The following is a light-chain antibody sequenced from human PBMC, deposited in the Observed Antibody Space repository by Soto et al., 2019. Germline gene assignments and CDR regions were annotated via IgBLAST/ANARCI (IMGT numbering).Light chain of an antibody. V-gene: IGLV2-11*01. CDR1: SSDVGGYNL. Sequence: QSALTQPRSVSGSPGQSVTISCTGTSSDVGGYNLVSWYQQYPGRAPKRLIYDVTKRPSGVPDRFSGSKSGNTASLTISGLQAEEEADYYCCSYAGSYTLGVFGGGTKLTVL. CDR3: CSYAGSYTLGV. CDR2: DVT. J-gene: IGLJ3*02.